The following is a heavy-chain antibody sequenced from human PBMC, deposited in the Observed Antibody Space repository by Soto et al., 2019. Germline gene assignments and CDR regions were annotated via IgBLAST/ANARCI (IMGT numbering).Heavy chain of an antibody. D-gene: IGHD6-13*01. J-gene: IGHJ5*02. CDR2: IHSSGST. V-gene: IGHV4-4*07. Sequence: SETLSLTCTVSGASMNGYHWSWIRQPAGKGLEWIGHIHSSGSTNYNPSLKSRVTMSVDTSKNQFSLRLMSLTAADTAVYYCARDQGVAAAGITWFDPWGQGSLVTVSS. CDR3: ARDQGVAAAGITWFDP. CDR1: GASMNGYH.